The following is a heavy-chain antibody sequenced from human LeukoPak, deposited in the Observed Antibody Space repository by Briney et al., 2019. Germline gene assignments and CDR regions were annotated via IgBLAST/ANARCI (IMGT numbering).Heavy chain of an antibody. J-gene: IGHJ4*02. CDR2: IWYDGSNK. Sequence: GGSLRLSCAASGFTFSSYGMHWVRQAPGKGLEGVAVIWYDGSNKYYEDSVKGRFTISRDNSKNTLYLQMNSLRAEDTAVYYCARDGGDIVVVPAAMVLNYFDYWGQGTLVTVSS. V-gene: IGHV3-33*01. CDR1: GFTFSSYG. D-gene: IGHD2-2*01. CDR3: ARDGGDIVVVPAAMVLNYFDY.